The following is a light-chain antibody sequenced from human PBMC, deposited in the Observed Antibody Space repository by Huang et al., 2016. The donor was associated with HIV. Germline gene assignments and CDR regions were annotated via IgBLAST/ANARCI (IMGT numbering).Light chain of an antibody. CDR2: DAS. CDR3: QQYYNWPLYT. V-gene: IGKV3-15*01. CDR1: ESVSSK. J-gene: IGKJ2*01. Sequence: EIVMTQSPATLSVSPGERATLYCRASESVSSKLAWYQQKPGQGPRLLIYDASTRATAIPGRCSGSGSGTEFTLTISSLQSEDSAVYYCQQYYNWPLYTFGQGTKLEIK.